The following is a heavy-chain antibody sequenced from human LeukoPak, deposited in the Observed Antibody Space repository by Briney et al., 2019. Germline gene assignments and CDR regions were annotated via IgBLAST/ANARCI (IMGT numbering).Heavy chain of an antibody. CDR2: ISYDGGNK. V-gene: IGHV3-30*04. CDR3: ARGPAGPGPYYYYMDV. J-gene: IGHJ6*03. CDR1: GFTFSSYA. D-gene: IGHD3-10*01. Sequence: PGGSLRLSCAASGFTFSSYAMHWVRQAPGKGLEWVAVISYDGGNKYYADSVKGRFTISRDNSKNTLYLHMNSLRADDTAVYYCARGPAGPGPYYYYMDVWGKGTTVTVSS.